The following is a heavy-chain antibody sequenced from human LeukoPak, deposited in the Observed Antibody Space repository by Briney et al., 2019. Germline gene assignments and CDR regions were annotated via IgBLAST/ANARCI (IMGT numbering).Heavy chain of an antibody. Sequence: PGGALTLSCAASGFTFSSYSMNWVRQAPGKGLEGVSYISSSSSTIYYADSVKGRFTISRDNAKNSLYLQMNSLRAEDTAVYYCARALAAAGYYMDVWGKGTTVTVSS. CDR1: GFTFSSYS. D-gene: IGHD6-13*01. J-gene: IGHJ6*03. CDR3: ARALAAAGYYMDV. V-gene: IGHV3-48*01. CDR2: ISSSSSTI.